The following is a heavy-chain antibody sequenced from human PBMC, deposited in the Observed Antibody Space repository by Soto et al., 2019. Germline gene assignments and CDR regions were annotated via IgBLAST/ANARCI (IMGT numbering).Heavy chain of an antibody. V-gene: IGHV4-30-2*01. J-gene: IGHJ4*02. CDR2: MYHSGRI. Sequence: PSETLSLTCAVSGGSISSGGYSWSWIRQPPGKGLEWIGYMYHSGRIYYNPSLKSRVTISIDRSKNQFSLKLSSVTAADTAVYYRARVPDVWGPGILVTVSS. D-gene: IGHD2-2*01. CDR1: GGSISSGGYS. CDR3: ARVPDV.